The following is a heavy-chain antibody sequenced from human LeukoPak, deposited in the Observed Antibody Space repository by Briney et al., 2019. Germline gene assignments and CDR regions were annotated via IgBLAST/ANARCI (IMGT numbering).Heavy chain of an antibody. V-gene: IGHV3-48*03. CDR3: ARGGDTFSSVHY. J-gene: IGHJ4*02. CDR1: GFTFSSYE. Sequence: GGSLRLSCAASGFTFSSYEMNWVRQAPGKGLEWVSYISSSGSTIYYADAVKGRFTISRDNAKNSPYLQMNSLRAEDTAVYYCARGGDTFSSVHYWGQGTLVTVSS. D-gene: IGHD3-16*01. CDR2: ISSSGSTI.